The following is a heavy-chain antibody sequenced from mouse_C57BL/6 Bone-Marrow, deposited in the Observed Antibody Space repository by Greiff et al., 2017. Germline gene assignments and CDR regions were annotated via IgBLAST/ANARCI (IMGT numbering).Heavy chain of an antibody. Sequence: EVQLKESGPELVKPGASVKISCKASGYSFTGYYMNWVKQSPEKSLEWIGEINPSTGGTTYNQKFKAKATLTVDKSSSTAYMQLKSLTSEDSAVYYCARSERPWFAYWGQGTLVTVSA. CDR2: INPSTGGT. CDR3: ARSERPWFAY. V-gene: IGHV1-42*01. J-gene: IGHJ3*01. CDR1: GYSFTGYY.